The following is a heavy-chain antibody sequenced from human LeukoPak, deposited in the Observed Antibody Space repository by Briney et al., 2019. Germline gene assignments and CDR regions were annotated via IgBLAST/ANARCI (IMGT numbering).Heavy chain of an antibody. CDR3: ARGGEIVGATTWSDY. D-gene: IGHD1-26*01. J-gene: IGHJ4*02. Sequence: ASVKVSCKASGYTFTSYGISWVRQAPGQGLKWMGWISAYNGNTNYAQKLQGRVTMTTDTSTSTAYMELRSLRSDDTAVYYCARGGEIVGATTWSDYWGQGTLVTVSS. CDR1: GYTFTSYG. V-gene: IGHV1-18*01. CDR2: ISAYNGNT.